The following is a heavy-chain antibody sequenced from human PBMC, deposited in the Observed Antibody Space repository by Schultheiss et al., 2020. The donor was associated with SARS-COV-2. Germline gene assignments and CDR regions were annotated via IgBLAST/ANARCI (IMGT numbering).Heavy chain of an antibody. D-gene: IGHD7-27*01. J-gene: IGHJ4*02. CDR3: ARALGYYFDY. V-gene: IGHV4-61*01. Sequence: SETLSLTCTVSGGSISSSSYYWSWIRQHRGKGLEWIGYIYYSGSTNYNPSLKSRVTISVDTSKNQFSLKLNSVTAADTAVYYCARALGYYFDYWGQGTLVTVSS. CDR1: GGSISSSSYY. CDR2: IYYSGST.